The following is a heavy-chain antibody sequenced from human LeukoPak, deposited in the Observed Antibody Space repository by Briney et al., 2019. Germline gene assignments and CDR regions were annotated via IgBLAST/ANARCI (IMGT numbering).Heavy chain of an antibody. J-gene: IGHJ3*02. V-gene: IGHV4-39*01. CDR2: IYYSGST. CDR1: GGSISSSSYY. Sequence: SETLSLTCTVSGGSISSSSYYWGWIRQPPGKGLEWIGSIYYSGSTYYNPSLKSRVTISVDTSKNQFSLKLSSVTAADTAVYYCARLWRRAYDSSPDAFDIWGQGTMVTVSS. CDR3: ARLWRRAYDSSPDAFDI. D-gene: IGHD3-22*01.